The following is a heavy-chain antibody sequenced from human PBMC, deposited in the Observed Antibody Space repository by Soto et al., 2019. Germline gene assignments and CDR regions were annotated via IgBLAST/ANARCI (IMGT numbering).Heavy chain of an antibody. D-gene: IGHD6-19*01. CDR2: IYHSGST. CDR1: GGSISSGGYS. CDR3: ARGGLLPDY. Sequence: SETLSLTCAVSGGSISSGGYSWSWIRQPPGKGLEWIGYIYHSGSTYYSPSLKSRVTISVDRSKNQFSLKLSSVTAADTAVYYCARGGLLPDYWGQGTLVTVSS. V-gene: IGHV4-30-2*01. J-gene: IGHJ4*02.